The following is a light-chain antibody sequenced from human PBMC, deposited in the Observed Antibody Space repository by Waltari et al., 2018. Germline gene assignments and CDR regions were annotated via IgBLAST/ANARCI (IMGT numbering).Light chain of an antibody. J-gene: IGKJ4*01. Sequence: DIQMTQSPSSLSASVGDRVTITCRANQNIGSYLNWFQQTPGKAPKFLIYTASSLQSGVPSRFSGSGYGTDFTLTISSLQPEDFATYYCQQSDIAPLTFGGGTKIEIK. CDR3: QQSDIAPLT. CDR1: QNIGSY. V-gene: IGKV1-39*01. CDR2: TAS.